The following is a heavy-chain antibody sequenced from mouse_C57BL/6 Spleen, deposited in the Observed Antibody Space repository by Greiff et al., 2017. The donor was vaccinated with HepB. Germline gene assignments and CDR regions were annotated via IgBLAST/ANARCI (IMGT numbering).Heavy chain of an antibody. Sequence: VQVVESGAELARPGASVKMSCKASGYTFTSYTMHWVKQRPGQGLEWIGYINPSSGYTKYNQKFKDKATLTADKSSSTAYMQLSSLTSEDSAVYYCARDYSNYERFAYWGKGTLVTVSA. J-gene: IGHJ3*01. D-gene: IGHD2-5*01. CDR3: ARDYSNYERFAY. V-gene: IGHV1-4*01. CDR1: GYTFTSYT. CDR2: INPSSGYT.